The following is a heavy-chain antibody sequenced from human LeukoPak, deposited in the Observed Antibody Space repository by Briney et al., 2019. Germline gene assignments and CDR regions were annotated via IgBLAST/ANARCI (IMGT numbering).Heavy chain of an antibody. CDR2: IDGNGRTT. CDR3: ARDVPRTSGP. V-gene: IGHV3-74*01. J-gene: IGHJ5*02. Sequence: GGSLRLSCAAPGFTFSSEWMHWVRQAPGRGLVWISHIDGNGRTTNYGDSVRGRLTVSRDNAKNTLYLQMNSLRAEDTAVYYCARDVPRTSGPWGQGTLVTVSS. CDR1: GFTFSSEW. D-gene: IGHD3-10*01.